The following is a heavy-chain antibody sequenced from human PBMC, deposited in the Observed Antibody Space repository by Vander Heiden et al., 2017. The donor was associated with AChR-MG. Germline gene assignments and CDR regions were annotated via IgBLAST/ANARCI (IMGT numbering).Heavy chain of an antibody. CDR3: VRAPYSDGWGLFDY. CDR1: GFTVSSNY. Sequence: EVQLVESGGGLIQPGGSLRLSCAASGFTVSSNYMGWVRQAPGKGLEWVSVIYSGGSSYYADSVKGRFTISRDNSKNTLYLQMNSLRAEDTAVYYCVRAPYSDGWGLFDYWGQGTLVTVSS. V-gene: IGHV3-53*01. J-gene: IGHJ4*02. CDR2: IYSGGSS. D-gene: IGHD6-19*01.